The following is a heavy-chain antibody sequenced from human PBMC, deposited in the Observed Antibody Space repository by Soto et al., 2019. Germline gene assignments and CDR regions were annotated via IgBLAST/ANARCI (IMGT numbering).Heavy chain of an antibody. J-gene: IGHJ6*02. Sequence: ASVKVSCKAFGYTFTTYGINWVRQAPGQGLEWMGWVSPYNGDTTYAQKVQGRVTMTTDTSTRTAYLELGSLRSDDTAVYYCAREVGHMDVWGQGTTVTVSS. CDR2: VSPYNGDT. V-gene: IGHV1-18*04. CDR1: GYTFTTYG. CDR3: AREVGHMDV.